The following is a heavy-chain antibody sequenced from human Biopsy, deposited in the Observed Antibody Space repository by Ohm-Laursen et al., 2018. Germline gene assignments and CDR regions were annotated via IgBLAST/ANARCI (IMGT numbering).Heavy chain of an antibody. V-gene: IGHV1-2*02. D-gene: IGHD2-8*01. CDR3: ARDPLNGHKHFDY. Sequence: ASVKVSCKASSYTFTDYNIHWMRQAPGQGLEWLGYINCKTGATNYAQKFPGTVTMTRDTSISTAYLELGSLRSADTAIYYCARDPLNGHKHFDYWGQGSLVTVSS. CDR1: SYTFTDYN. J-gene: IGHJ4*02. CDR2: INCKTGAT.